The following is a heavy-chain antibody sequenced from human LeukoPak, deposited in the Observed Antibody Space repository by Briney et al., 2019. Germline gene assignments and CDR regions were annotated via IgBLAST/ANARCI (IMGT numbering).Heavy chain of an antibody. D-gene: IGHD5-24*01. Sequence: GGSLRLSCAASGFAVNSSYMMWVRQAPGKGLEWVAKIKQDGSEEYYVDSVRGRFTISRDNAKNSVYLQMNSLRAEDTAVYYCATRNNGCPYHWGQGTLVTVSS. J-gene: IGHJ4*02. V-gene: IGHV3-7*01. CDR3: ATRNNGCPYH. CDR2: IKQDGSEE. CDR1: GFAVNSSY.